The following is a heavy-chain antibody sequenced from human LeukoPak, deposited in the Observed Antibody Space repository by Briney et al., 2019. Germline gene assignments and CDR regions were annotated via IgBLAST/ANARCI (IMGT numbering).Heavy chain of an antibody. CDR1: GGSITSYY. J-gene: IGHJ5*02. V-gene: IGHV4-59*08. CDR3: ARYSYDHRWFDP. CDR2: IYYSGST. D-gene: IGHD5-18*01. Sequence: SETLSLTCIVSGGSITSYYWSWIRQPPGKGLEWIGYIYYSGSTNYNPSLKSRVTISVDTSKNQFSLKLSSVTAVDTAVYYCARYSYDHRWFDPWGQGTLVSVSS.